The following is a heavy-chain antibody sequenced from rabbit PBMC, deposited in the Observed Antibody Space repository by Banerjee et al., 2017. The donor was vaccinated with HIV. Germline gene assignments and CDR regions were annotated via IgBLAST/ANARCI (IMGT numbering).Heavy chain of an antibody. CDR1: GFDFSSNA. D-gene: IGHD7-1*01. CDR2: IDNGDGSI. J-gene: IGHJ6*01. CDR3: LRRWHSTDL. V-gene: IGHV1S47*01. Sequence: LTCKASGFDFSSNAMCWVRQAPGKGLELSACIDNGDGSIYYASWVNGRFSISRDNAQNTVSLQLNSLTAADTATYFCLRRWHSTDLWGPGTLVTVS.